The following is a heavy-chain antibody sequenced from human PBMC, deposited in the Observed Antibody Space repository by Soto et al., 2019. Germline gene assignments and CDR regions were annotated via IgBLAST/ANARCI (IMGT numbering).Heavy chain of an antibody. J-gene: IGHJ4*03. CDR2: LYYTGIT. V-gene: IGHV4-39*01. CDR3: VRLSEGIPADY. D-gene: IGHD2-2*01. CDR1: GGSISNANYH. Sequence: QLQLQESGPGLVKPSETLSLTCIVSGGSISNANYHWGWLRQPPGKGLEWIGSLYYTGITYYNPSLKSRLTISVDTSRNQFSLKLSALAAADTALYYCVRLSEGIPADYWGQGTTVTVSS.